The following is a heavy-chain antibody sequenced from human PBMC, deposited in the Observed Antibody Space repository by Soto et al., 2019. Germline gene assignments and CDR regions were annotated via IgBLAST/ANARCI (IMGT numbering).Heavy chain of an antibody. Sequence: ASVKVSFKASGYTFTSYDINWVRQATGQGLEWMGWMNPNSGNTGYAQKFQGRVTMTRNTSISTAYMELSSLRSEDTAVYYCARGRRVVVPAALRNYMDVWGKGTTVTVSS. J-gene: IGHJ6*03. D-gene: IGHD2-2*01. CDR3: ARGRRVVVPAALRNYMDV. CDR1: GYTFTSYD. CDR2: MNPNSGNT. V-gene: IGHV1-8*01.